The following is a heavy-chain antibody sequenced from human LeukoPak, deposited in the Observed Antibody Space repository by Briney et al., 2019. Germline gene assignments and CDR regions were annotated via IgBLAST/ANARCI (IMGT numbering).Heavy chain of an antibody. J-gene: IGHJ4*02. Sequence: SETLSLTCTVSGGSISSYYWSWIRQPPGKGLEWIGYIYYSGSTNHNPSLKSRVTISVDTSKNQFSLKLSSVTAADTAVYYCARGRTYYYGSGSHYFDYWGQGTLVTVSS. V-gene: IGHV4-59*01. CDR3: ARGRTYYYGSGSHYFDY. D-gene: IGHD3-10*01. CDR2: IYYSGST. CDR1: GGSISSYY.